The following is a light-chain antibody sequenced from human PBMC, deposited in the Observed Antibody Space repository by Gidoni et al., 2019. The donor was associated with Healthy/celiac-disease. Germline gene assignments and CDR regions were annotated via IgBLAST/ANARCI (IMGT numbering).Light chain of an antibody. CDR2: GNS. Sequence: QSVLTQPPSVSGAPGQRVTISCTGRSSNIGAGYDVHWYQQLPGTAPNLLIYGNSNRPSGVPDRFSGSKSGTSASLAITGRQAEDEADYYCQSYDSSLSGVVFGGGTKLTVL. V-gene: IGLV1-40*01. J-gene: IGLJ2*01. CDR3: QSYDSSLSGVV. CDR1: SSNIGAGYD.